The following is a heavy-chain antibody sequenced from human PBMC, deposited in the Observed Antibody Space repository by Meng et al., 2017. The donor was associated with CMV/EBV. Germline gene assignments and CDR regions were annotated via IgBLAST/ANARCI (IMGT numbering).Heavy chain of an antibody. CDR3: AKVVRDIVVVPAAMGMDV. CDR2: ISSSSSYI. Sequence: GGSLRLSCAASGFTFSSYSMNWVRQAPGKGLEWVSSISSSSSYIYYADSVKGRFTISRDNSKNTLYLQMNSLRAEDTAVYYCAKVVRDIVVVPAAMGMDVWGQGTTVTVSS. V-gene: IGHV3-21*01. D-gene: IGHD2-2*01. J-gene: IGHJ6*02. CDR1: GFTFSSYS.